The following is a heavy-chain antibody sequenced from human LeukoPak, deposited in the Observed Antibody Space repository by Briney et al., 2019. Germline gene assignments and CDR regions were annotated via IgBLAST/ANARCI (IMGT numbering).Heavy chain of an antibody. CDR1: GGSISSSSYY. D-gene: IGHD3-16*01. V-gene: IGHV4-39*07. Sequence: PSETLSLTCTVSGGSISSSSYYWGWIRQSPGKGLEWIGSMYYRGSTYYNPSLKSRVTISVDKSNNQFSLKLTSVTAADTAVYYCARETYGFDPWGQGTLVTVSS. J-gene: IGHJ5*02. CDR2: MYYRGST. CDR3: ARETYGFDP.